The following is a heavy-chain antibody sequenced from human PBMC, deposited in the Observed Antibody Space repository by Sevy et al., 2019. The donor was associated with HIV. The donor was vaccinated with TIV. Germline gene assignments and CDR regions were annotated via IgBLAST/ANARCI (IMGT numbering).Heavy chain of an antibody. Sequence: ASVKVSCKASGYTFTSYGISWVRQAPGQGLEWMGWISAYNGNTNYAQKLQGRVTMTTDTSTSTAYMELRSLGSDDTAVYYCARDWGVGYYDSSGYYYVYWGQGTLVTVSS. CDR2: ISAYNGNT. V-gene: IGHV1-18*01. CDR3: ARDWGVGYYDSSGYYYVY. J-gene: IGHJ4*02. CDR1: GYTFTSYG. D-gene: IGHD3-22*01.